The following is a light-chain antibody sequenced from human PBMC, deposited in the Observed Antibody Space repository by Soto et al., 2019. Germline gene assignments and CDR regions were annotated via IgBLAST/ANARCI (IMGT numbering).Light chain of an antibody. CDR2: AAS. Sequence: DIQMTQSPSSLSASVGDRVSITCRASQSINSYLNWYQQKPGKAPQLLIFAASSLQSGVPSRFSGSGSGTDFTLTISSLQPEDFATYYCQQTYDTPGFGQGTTVEIK. CDR1: QSINSY. J-gene: IGKJ1*01. V-gene: IGKV1-39*01. CDR3: QQTYDTPG.